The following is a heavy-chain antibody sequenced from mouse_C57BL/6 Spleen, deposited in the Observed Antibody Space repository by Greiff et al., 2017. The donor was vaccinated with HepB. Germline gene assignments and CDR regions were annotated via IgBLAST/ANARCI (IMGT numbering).Heavy chain of an antibody. CDR1: GYSITSGYD. J-gene: IGHJ3*01. V-gene: IGHV3-1*01. CDR3: AREEYGSSAWFAY. CDR2: ISYSGST. D-gene: IGHD1-1*01. Sequence: EVKLQESGPGMVKPSQSLSLTCTVTGYSITSGYDWHWIRHFPGNKLEWMGYISYSGSTNYNPSLKSRISITHDTSKNHFFLKLNSVTTEDTATYYCAREEYGSSAWFAYWGQGTLVTVSA.